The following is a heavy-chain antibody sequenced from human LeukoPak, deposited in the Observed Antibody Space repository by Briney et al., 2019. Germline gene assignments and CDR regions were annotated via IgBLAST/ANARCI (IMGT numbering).Heavy chain of an antibody. CDR2: IWYDGSNK. CDR3: ARGRGYYGSGSYSPYYYGMDV. Sequence: GGSLRLSCAASGFTFSSYGMHWVRQAPGKGLEWVAVIWYDGSNKYYADSAKGRFTISRDNSKNTLYLQMNSLRAEDTAVYYCARGRGYYGSGSYSPYYYGMDVWGQGITVTVSS. D-gene: IGHD3-10*01. CDR1: GFTFSSYG. J-gene: IGHJ6*02. V-gene: IGHV3-33*01.